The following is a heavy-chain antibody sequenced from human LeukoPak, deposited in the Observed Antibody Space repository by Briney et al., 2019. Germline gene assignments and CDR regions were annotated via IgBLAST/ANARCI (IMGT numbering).Heavy chain of an antibody. Sequence: ASVKVSCKASGYTFTGYYMHWVRQAPGQGLEWMGWINPNSGGTNYAQKFQGRVTMTRGTSISTAYMELSRLRSDDTAVYYCARVPASSSSWVYWFDPWGQGTLVTVSS. J-gene: IGHJ5*02. D-gene: IGHD6-13*01. CDR2: INPNSGGT. CDR1: GYTFTGYY. CDR3: ARVPASSSSWVYWFDP. V-gene: IGHV1-2*02.